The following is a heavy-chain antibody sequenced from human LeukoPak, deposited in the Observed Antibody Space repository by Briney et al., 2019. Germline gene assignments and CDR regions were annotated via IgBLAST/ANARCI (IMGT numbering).Heavy chain of an antibody. J-gene: IGHJ4*02. CDR1: GFTFSSYA. CDR3: AKGGSGRRLGLFDY. Sequence: GGSLRLSCAASGFTFSSYAMSWVRQAPGKGLEWISAISGSGGSTYYADSVKGRFTISRDNSKNTLYLQMNSLRAEDTAVYYCAKGGSGRRLGLFDYWGQGTLVAVSS. V-gene: IGHV3-23*01. D-gene: IGHD2-15*01. CDR2: ISGSGGST.